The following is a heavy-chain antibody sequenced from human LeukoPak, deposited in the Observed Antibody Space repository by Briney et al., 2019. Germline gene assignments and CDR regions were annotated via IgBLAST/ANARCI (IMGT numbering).Heavy chain of an antibody. CDR3: APPTRGGIAVTGTFGH. J-gene: IGHJ4*02. Sequence: SETLSLTCAGSGGAFTGYYWSWIRQPPGKGLEWIGEINHSGATNYNPSLKSRVTISVDTSKNQFSLRLTSVSAADTGVYYCAPPTRGGIAVTGTFGHWGQGTQVTVSS. D-gene: IGHD6-19*01. CDR2: INHSGAT. V-gene: IGHV4-34*01. CDR1: GGAFTGYY.